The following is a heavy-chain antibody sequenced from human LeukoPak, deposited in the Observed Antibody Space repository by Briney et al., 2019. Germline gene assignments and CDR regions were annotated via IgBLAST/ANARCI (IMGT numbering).Heavy chain of an antibody. J-gene: IGHJ4*02. D-gene: IGHD2-15*01. V-gene: IGHV3-23*01. CDR3: AKAKLGYCSGGNCYPAYYFDY. Sequence: PGGSLRLSCAASGFTFSSYAMSWVRQAPGKGLEWVSAISGSGGSTYYADSVKGRFTISRDNSKNTLYLQMDSLRAEDTALYYCAKAKLGYCSGGNCYPAYYFDYWGQGTLVTVSS. CDR2: ISGSGGST. CDR1: GFTFSSYA.